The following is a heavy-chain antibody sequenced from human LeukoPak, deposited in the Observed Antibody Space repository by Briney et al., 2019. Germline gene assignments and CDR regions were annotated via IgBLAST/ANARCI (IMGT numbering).Heavy chain of an antibody. D-gene: IGHD2-2*01. Sequence: GGSLRLSCAASGFTFSSFAMSWVRQAPGKGLEWVSAIGGGGVDTYYADSVKGRFTISRDNSKNTLYLQMNSLRTEDTAVYYCAKRGESCSSTNCLKYYFDYWGQGTLVTVSS. CDR1: GFTFSSFA. CDR2: IGGGGVDT. V-gene: IGHV3-23*01. J-gene: IGHJ4*02. CDR3: AKRGESCSSTNCLKYYFDY.